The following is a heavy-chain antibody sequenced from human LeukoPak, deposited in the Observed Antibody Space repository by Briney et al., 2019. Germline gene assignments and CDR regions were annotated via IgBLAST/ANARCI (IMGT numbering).Heavy chain of an antibody. CDR1: GFTFDDYA. D-gene: IGHD6-13*01. CDR3: AKEGSSWYGFDY. J-gene: IGHJ4*02. V-gene: IGHV3-9*03. CDR2: ISWNSGSI. Sequence: GGSLRLSRAASGFTFDDYAMHWVRQAPGKGLEWVSGISWNSGSIGYADSVKGRFTISRDNAKNSLYLQMNSLRAEDMALYYCAKEGSSWYGFDYWGQGTLVTVSS.